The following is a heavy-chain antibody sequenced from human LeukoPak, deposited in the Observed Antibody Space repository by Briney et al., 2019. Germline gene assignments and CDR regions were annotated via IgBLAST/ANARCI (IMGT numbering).Heavy chain of an antibody. CDR1: GYTFTNYY. V-gene: IGHV1-2*02. Sequence: ASVKVSCKASGYTFTNYYIHWVRQAPGQGLEWMGWINPNSGGTNYAQKFQGRVTMTRDTSISTAYMELSRLRSDDTAVYYCARDRLASSWYGDWFDPWGQGTLVTVSS. CDR3: ARDRLASSWYGDWFDP. CDR2: INPNSGGT. D-gene: IGHD6-13*01. J-gene: IGHJ5*02.